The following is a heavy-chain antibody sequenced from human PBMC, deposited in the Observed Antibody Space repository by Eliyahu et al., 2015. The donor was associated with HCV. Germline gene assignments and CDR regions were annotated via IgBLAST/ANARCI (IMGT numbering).Heavy chain of an antibody. D-gene: IGHD3-10*01. CDR2: IWYDGSNK. V-gene: IGHV3-33*01. J-gene: IGHJ4*02. CDR1: GFTFSSXG. Sequence: QVQLVESGGGVVXPGRSLRLSCAASGFTFSSXGMPWVRQAPGKGXXWVAVIWYDGSNKXYADSVKGRFTISRDNSKNTLYLQMNSLRAEDTAVYYCGRGASGINYWGQGTLVTVSS. CDR3: GRGASGINY.